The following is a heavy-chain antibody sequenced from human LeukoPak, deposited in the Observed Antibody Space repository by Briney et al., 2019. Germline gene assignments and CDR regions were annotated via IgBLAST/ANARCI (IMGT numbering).Heavy chain of an antibody. CDR3: AKSGFDY. V-gene: IGHV3-30*02. J-gene: IGHJ4*02. D-gene: IGHD2-15*01. Sequence: GGSLRLSCAASGFTFSSYGMHWVRQAPGKGLEWVAFIRYDGSNKYYADSVEGRFTISRDNSKNTLYLQMNSLRAEDTAVYYCAKSGFDYWGQGTLVTVSS. CDR1: GFTFSSYG. CDR2: IRYDGSNK.